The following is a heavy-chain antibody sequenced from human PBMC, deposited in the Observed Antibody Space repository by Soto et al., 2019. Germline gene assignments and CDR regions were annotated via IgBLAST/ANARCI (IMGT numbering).Heavy chain of an antibody. D-gene: IGHD3-22*01. J-gene: IGHJ4*02. CDR1: GASISSYY. V-gene: IGHV4-59*01. CDR3: ALRSKAVVPEY. Sequence: QVQLQESGPGLVKPSETLSLTCAVSGASISSYYCMWIRQPPGKGLESIGYLYDGRSANYNPSLKSRVTLSVDTSTNQCALTLSSMTAADTAVYYCALRSKAVVPEYWGQGTLVTVSS. CDR2: LYDGRSA.